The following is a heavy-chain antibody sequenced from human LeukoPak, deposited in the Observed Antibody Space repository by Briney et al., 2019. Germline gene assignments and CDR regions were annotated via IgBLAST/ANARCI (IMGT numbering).Heavy chain of an antibody. CDR2: IWYDGSNI. CDR3: ARARNDYDTSSFSALDY. D-gene: IGHD3-22*01. V-gene: IGHV3-33*08. Sequence: PGGSLRLSCAASGFTFGSYGMHWVRQAPGKGLEWLAVIWYDGSNIYYADPVKGRFAISRDNSKNTLYLQINSLRAEDTAVYYCARARNDYDTSSFSALDYWGQGTLVTVSS. CDR1: GFTFGSYG. J-gene: IGHJ4*02.